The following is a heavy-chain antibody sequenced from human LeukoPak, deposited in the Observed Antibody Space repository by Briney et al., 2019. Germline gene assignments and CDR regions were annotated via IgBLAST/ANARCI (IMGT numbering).Heavy chain of an antibody. CDR2: IIPIFGTA. CDR3: ARDFPNYYDSSGYYQPEDY. Sequence: GASVKVSCKASGGTFSSYAISWVRQAPGQGLEWMGGIIPIFGTANYAQKFQGRVTITADESTSTAYMELSSLRSEDTAVYYCARDFPNYYDSSGYYQPEDYWGQGTLVTVSS. J-gene: IGHJ4*02. CDR1: GGTFSSYA. D-gene: IGHD3-22*01. V-gene: IGHV1-69*13.